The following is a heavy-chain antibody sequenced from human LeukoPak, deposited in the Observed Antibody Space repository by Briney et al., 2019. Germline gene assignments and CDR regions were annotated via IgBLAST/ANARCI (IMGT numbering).Heavy chain of an antibody. CDR1: GGSFSGYY. V-gene: IGHV4-34*01. Sequence: SETLSLTCAVYGGSFSGYYWSWIRQPPGKGLERIGEINHSGSTNYNPSLKSRVTISVDTSKNQFSLKLSSVTAADTAVYYCARGSIAARPMDYWGQGTLVTVSS. CDR2: INHSGST. J-gene: IGHJ4*02. D-gene: IGHD6-6*01. CDR3: ARGSIAARPMDY.